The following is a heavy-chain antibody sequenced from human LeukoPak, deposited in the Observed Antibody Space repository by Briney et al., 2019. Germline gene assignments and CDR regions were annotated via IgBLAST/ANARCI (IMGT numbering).Heavy chain of an antibody. CDR2: IYYSGIT. Sequence: SETLSLTCTVSGGSISSYYWSWIRQPPGKGLEWIGYIYYSGITNYNPSLKSRVTISVDTSKNQFSLKLSSVTAADTAVYYCARRVYDFWSGSNWFDPWGQGTLVTVSS. CDR1: GGSISSYY. CDR3: ARRVYDFWSGSNWFDP. J-gene: IGHJ5*02. D-gene: IGHD3-3*01. V-gene: IGHV4-59*08.